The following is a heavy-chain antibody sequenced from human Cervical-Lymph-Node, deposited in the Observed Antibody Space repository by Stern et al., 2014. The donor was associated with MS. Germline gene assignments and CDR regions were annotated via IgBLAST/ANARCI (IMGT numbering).Heavy chain of an antibody. V-gene: IGHV3-33*01. Sequence: VQLVESGGGVVQPGRSLRLSCAASGFSFSRYAMHWVRQAPGKGLECVALIWYDGSNPYYADSVTGRFTISRDNFKNTLYLQMNSVRAEDTAVYYCASAYSSSHYYFDYWGQGTLVTVSS. D-gene: IGHD6-13*01. CDR2: IWYDGSNP. CDR3: ASAYSSSHYYFDY. CDR1: GFSFSRYA. J-gene: IGHJ4*02.